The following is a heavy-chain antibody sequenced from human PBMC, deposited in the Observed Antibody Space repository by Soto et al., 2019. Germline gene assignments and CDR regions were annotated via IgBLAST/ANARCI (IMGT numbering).Heavy chain of an antibody. V-gene: IGHV3-33*01. D-gene: IGHD3-9*01. CDR2: IWYDGSNK. J-gene: IGHJ4*02. CDR1: GITFGSYG. Sequence: SLRVSCADCGITFGSYGMRWVRQAPGKGLEWVAVIWYDGSNKYYADSVKGRFTISRDNSKNTLYLQMNSLRAEDTAVYYCARDHYDILTGSYYFDYWGQGTLVTVSS. CDR3: ARDHYDILTGSYYFDY.